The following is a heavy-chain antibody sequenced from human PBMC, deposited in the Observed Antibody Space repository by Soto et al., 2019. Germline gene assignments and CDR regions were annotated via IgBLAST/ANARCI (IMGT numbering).Heavy chain of an antibody. V-gene: IGHV4-39*01. D-gene: IGHD2-8*02. CDR3: ARRTPGTGYI. CDR2: IYYSGST. J-gene: IGHJ3*02. CDR1: GGSISSSSYY. Sequence: SETLSLTCTVSGGSISSSSYYWGWIRQPPGKELEWIGSIYYSGSTYYNPSLKSRVTISGDSSKNQFSLRLSSVTAADTAVYYCARRTPGTGYIWGQGTMVTVSS.